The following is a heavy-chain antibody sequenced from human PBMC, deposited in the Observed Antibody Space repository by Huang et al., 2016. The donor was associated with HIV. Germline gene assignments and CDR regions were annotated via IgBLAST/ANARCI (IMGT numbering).Heavy chain of an antibody. D-gene: IGHD2-2*01. CDR3: ARQTIVVVPADFDY. CDR1: DGSISTSGYY. Sequence: QLQLQESGPGLVKSSETLSLTCSVSDGSISTSGYYWGWIRQPPGKGLEWIGSISNSGSTYYNPSLKSRVTMSVDTSKNQFSLKLRSVTGADTATYYWARQTIVVVPADFDYWGQGTLVIVSS. CDR2: ISNSGST. V-gene: IGHV4-39*01. J-gene: IGHJ4*02.